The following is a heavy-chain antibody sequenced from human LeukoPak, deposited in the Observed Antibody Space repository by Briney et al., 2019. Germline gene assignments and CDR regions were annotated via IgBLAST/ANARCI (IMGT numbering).Heavy chain of an antibody. CDR1: GFTFRRYT. J-gene: IGHJ4*02. Sequence: GGSLRLSCAASGFTFRRYTMHWVRQAPGKGLEWVAVISYDGRNENYADSVSGRFTISRDNSKNTLYLQMNSLRAEDTAVYYCARDPGIAAAGTFDYWGQGTLVTVSS. CDR2: ISYDGRNE. CDR3: ARDPGIAAAGTFDY. D-gene: IGHD6-13*01. V-gene: IGHV3-30*01.